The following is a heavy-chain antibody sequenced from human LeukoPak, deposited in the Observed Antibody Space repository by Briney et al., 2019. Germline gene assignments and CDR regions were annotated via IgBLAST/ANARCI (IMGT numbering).Heavy chain of an antibody. CDR2: ISGDGGTT. Sequence: GGSLRLSCAASGFTFDDYAMHWIRQAPGKGLEWVSLISGDGGTTYSADSVKGRFTISRDNSKNSLYLQMNSLRTEDTALYYCARSLPDYFDYWGQGTLVTVSS. J-gene: IGHJ4*02. CDR1: GFTFDDYA. V-gene: IGHV3-43*02. CDR3: ARSLPDYFDY.